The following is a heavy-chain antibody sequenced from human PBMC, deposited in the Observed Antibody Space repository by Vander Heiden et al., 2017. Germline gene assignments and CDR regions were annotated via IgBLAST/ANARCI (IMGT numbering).Heavy chain of an antibody. CDR1: GGSISSYY. J-gene: IGHJ5*02. CDR2: IYYSGST. Sequence: QVQLQESRPGLVKPSETLSLTCTVSGGSISSYYWSWIRQPPGKGLEWIGYIYYSGSTNYNPSLKSRVTISVDTSKNQFSLKLSSVTAADTAVYYCARDPGDYDGNWFDPWGQGTLVTVSS. V-gene: IGHV4-59*01. D-gene: IGHD4-17*01. CDR3: ARDPGDYDGNWFDP.